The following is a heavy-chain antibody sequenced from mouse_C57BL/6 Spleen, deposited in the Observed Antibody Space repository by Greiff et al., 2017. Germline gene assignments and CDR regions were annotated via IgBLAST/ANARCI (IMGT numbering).Heavy chain of an antibody. Sequence: QVQLQQPGAELVKPGASVKLSCKASGYTFTSYWMQWVKQRPGQGLEWIGEIDPSDSYTNYNQKFKGKATLTVDTSSSTAYMQLSSLTSEDSAVYYCARGGITTVVATRYYFDYWGQGTTLTVSS. D-gene: IGHD1-1*01. CDR3: ARGGITTVVATRYYFDY. V-gene: IGHV1-50*01. CDR1: GYTFTSYW. CDR2: IDPSDSYT. J-gene: IGHJ2*01.